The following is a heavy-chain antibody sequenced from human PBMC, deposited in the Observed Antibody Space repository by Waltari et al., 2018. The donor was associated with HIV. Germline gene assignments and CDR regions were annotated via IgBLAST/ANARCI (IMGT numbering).Heavy chain of an antibody. V-gene: IGHV3-48*04. CDR2: ISSSSTTI. D-gene: IGHD2-21*01. CDR3: ARDKAVIQPDAFDI. J-gene: IGHJ3*02. CDR1: GFTFSTYS. Sequence: EVQLVESGGGVVQPGGSLRLSCAASGFTFSTYSMNWVRQAPGKGLEWVSYISSSSTTIYYADSVKGRFTISRDNAKNLLYLQMNSLRAEDTAVYYCARDKAVIQPDAFDIWGQGTMVTVSS.